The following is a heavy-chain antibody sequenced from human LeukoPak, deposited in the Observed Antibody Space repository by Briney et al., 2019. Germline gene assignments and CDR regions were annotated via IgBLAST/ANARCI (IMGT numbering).Heavy chain of an antibody. V-gene: IGHV3-48*01. Sequence: GGSLRLSCAASGFTFSSYSMNWVRQAPGKGLEWVSYISSSSSTIYYADSVKGRFTISRDNAKNSLYLQMNSLRAEDTAVYYCARVPNYDYVWGSYLWGQGTLVTVSS. CDR3: ARVPNYDYVWGSYL. D-gene: IGHD3-16*02. J-gene: IGHJ4*02. CDR1: GFTFSSYS. CDR2: ISSSSSTI.